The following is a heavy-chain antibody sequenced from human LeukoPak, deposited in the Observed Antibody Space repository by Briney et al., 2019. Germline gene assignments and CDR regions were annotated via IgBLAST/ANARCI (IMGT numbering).Heavy chain of an antibody. Sequence: GGSLRLSCAASGFTFSSYWMSWVRQAPGKGLEWVASVSSTSFHIYYADSVKGRFTISRDNAKNSLYLQLNSLRAEDTAVYYCARDRKVEPLPDKWGQGILVTVSS. CDR1: GFTFSSYW. J-gene: IGHJ4*02. V-gene: IGHV3-21*01. D-gene: IGHD1-26*01. CDR3: ARDRKVEPLPDK. CDR2: VSSTSFHI.